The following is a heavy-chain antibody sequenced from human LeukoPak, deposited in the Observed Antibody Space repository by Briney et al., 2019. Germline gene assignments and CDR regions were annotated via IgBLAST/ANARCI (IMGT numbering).Heavy chain of an antibody. CDR1: GYTFNGYY. CDR2: INPNNGGT. J-gene: IGHJ4*02. CDR3: ASTANGDYEFDY. D-gene: IGHD4-17*01. Sequence: ASVKVSCKSSGYTFNGYYMHWVRQAPGQGLEWMGWINPNNGGTKYAQKFQGRVTMTRDTSISTAYMELSRLRSDDTAVYYCASTANGDYEFDYWGQGTLVTVSS. V-gene: IGHV1-2*02.